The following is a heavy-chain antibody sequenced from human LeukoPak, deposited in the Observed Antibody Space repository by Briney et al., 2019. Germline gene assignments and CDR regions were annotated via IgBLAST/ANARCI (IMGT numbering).Heavy chain of an antibody. CDR3: AGGGSSGSYSRFDY. Sequence: ASVTVSCKASGYTFTSYDINWVRQAPGQGLEWMGWMNPNSGNTGYAQKFQGRVTMTRNTSISTAYMELSSLRSEDTAVYYCAGGGSSGSYSRFDYWGQGTLVTVSS. D-gene: IGHD1-26*01. CDR2: MNPNSGNT. J-gene: IGHJ4*02. V-gene: IGHV1-8*01. CDR1: GYTFTSYD.